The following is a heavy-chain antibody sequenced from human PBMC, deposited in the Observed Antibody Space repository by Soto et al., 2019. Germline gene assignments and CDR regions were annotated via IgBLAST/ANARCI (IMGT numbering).Heavy chain of an antibody. CDR1: GGSISGGGYY. J-gene: IGHJ4*02. V-gene: IGHV4-30-4*01. CDR3: ALAFKNPEYFDY. CDR2: IYYSGST. Sequence: LQTLSLTCTVSGGSISGGGYYWSWIRQPPGKGLEWIGYIYYSGSTYYNPSLKSRVTISVDTSKNQFSLKLSSVTAADTAVYYCALAFKNPEYFDYWGQGTLVTVS.